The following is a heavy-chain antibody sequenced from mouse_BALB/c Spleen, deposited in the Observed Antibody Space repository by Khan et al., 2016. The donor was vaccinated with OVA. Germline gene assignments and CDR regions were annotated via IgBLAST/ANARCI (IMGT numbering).Heavy chain of an antibody. CDR2: ISGDSSTI. D-gene: IGHD1-1*01. CDR1: GFTFSSYG. CDR3: ATSYYYGYYFDY. J-gene: IGHJ2*01. Sequence: EVELVESGGGLVQPGGSRKLSCAASGFTFSSYGMHWVRQAPEKGLEWVAYISGDSSTIYYTDTVKGRSTISRDNTKNTLSLQMTSLMSEDTAMYYCATSYYYGYYFDYWGPGTTLTVSS. V-gene: IGHV5-17*02.